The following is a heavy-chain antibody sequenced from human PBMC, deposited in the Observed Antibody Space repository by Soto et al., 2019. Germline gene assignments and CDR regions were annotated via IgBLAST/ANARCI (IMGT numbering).Heavy chain of an antibody. D-gene: IGHD6-13*01. J-gene: IGHJ5*02. CDR1: GFTFSSYS. V-gene: IGHV3-21*01. CDR2: ISSSSSYI. CDR3: ARALAAAGTVNWFAP. Sequence: EVQLVESGGGLVKPGGSLRLSCAASGFTFSSYSMNWVRQAPGKGLEWVSSISSSSSYIYYADSVKGRFTISRDNAKNSLYLQMNSLRAEDTAVYYCARALAAAGTVNWFAPWGQGTLVTVSS.